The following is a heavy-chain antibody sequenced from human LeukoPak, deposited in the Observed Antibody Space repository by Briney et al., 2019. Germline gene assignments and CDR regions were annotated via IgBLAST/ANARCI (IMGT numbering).Heavy chain of an antibody. Sequence: GGSLRLSCAASGFTFSSYSMNWVRQAPGKGLEWVSYISNSSNLIYYADSVQGRLTISRDNAKKSLYLQMNSLRAEDTAVYYCARDRDVSTTYYYYYGMDVWGQGTTVTVSS. CDR3: ARDRDVSTTYYYYYGMDV. J-gene: IGHJ6*02. CDR2: ISNSSNLI. V-gene: IGHV3-48*01. CDR1: GFTFSSYS. D-gene: IGHD1-14*01.